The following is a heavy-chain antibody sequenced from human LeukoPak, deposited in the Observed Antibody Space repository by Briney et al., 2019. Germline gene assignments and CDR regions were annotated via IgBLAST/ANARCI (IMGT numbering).Heavy chain of an antibody. CDR2: IYYTGTT. CDR3: ARTNSGSYYGFDC. D-gene: IGHD1-26*01. CDR1: GVSITSDY. Sequence: PSETLSLTCTVSGVSITSDYWGWIRQPPGKGLEWIGSIYYTGTTYYSPSLKSRVTISVDTSKKQLSLKLSSVTAADTAVYYCARTNSGSYYGFDCWGQGTLVTVSS. V-gene: IGHV4-39*01. J-gene: IGHJ4*02.